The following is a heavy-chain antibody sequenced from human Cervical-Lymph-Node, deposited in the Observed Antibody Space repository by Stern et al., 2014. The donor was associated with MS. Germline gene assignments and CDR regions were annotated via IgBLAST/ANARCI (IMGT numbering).Heavy chain of an antibody. CDR2: IDWDDDK. D-gene: IGHD3-10*01. J-gene: IGHJ5*02. CDR3: ARMGGGFGELSGFDP. Sequence: QVTLKESGPALVKPTQTLTLTCTFSGFSLSTSGMCVSWIRQPPGKALEXLALIDWDDDKYYSTSLKTRLTISKDTSKNQVVLTMTNMDPVDTATYYCARMGGGFGELSGFDPWGQGTLVTVSS. CDR1: GFSLSTSGMC. V-gene: IGHV2-70*01.